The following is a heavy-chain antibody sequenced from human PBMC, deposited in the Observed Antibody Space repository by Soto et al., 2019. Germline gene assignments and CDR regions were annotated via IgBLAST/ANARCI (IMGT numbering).Heavy chain of an antibody. J-gene: IGHJ4*02. CDR3: VKDGLCPATAIAAICGVFDH. CDR2: INWNSGGV. V-gene: IGHV3-9*01. D-gene: IGHD3-3*01. CDR1: GFIFYDYS. Sequence: GGAPRLSCAASGFIFYDYSMPWGRGVSGEGLGWVASINWNSGGVGYADSVSGRFTISRDNAKNSLYLQMNSLRAEDTALYYCVKDGLCPATAIAAICGVFDHWGQGALVTVSS.